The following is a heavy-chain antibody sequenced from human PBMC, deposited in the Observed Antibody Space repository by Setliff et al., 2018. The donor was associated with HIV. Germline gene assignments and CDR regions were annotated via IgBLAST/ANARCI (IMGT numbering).Heavy chain of an antibody. V-gene: IGHV3-21*01. D-gene: IGHD3-10*01. CDR3: ARDPYYYGSGSYLENYYYYYMDV. Sequence: PGESLKISCAASGFTLSSYSINWVRQAPGKGLEWVSSISSSSSYTYYADSVKGRCTISRDNAKNSLYLQMNSLRAEDTAVYYCARDPYYYGSGSYLENYYYYYMDVWGKGTTVTVSS. CDR1: GFTLSSYS. CDR2: ISSSSSYT. J-gene: IGHJ6*03.